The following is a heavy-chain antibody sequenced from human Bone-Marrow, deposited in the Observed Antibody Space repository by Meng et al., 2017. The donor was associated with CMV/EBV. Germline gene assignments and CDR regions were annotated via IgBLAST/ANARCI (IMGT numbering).Heavy chain of an antibody. CDR2: MNPNSGDT. CDR3: ARGPIDSVSN. J-gene: IGHJ4*02. V-gene: IGHV1-8*01. CDR1: GYTLTTYD. D-gene: IGHD2-15*01. Sequence: SCKAAGYTLTTYDINWVRQANGQGLEWMGGMNPNSGDTGYAQKFQGRVTMTRNTSISTAYMDLSSLRSDDTAVYYCARGPIDSVSNWGQGTLVTVSS.